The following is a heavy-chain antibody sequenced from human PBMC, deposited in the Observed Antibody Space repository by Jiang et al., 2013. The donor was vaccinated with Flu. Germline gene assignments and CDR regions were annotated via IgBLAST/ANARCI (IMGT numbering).Heavy chain of an antibody. CDR3: ARYYYARGADSNWLDP. CDR2: IHYSGST. CDR1: GGSISSDDSH. J-gene: IGHJ5*02. D-gene: IGHD3-22*01. Sequence: GSGLVKPSQTLSLTCTVSGGSISSDDSHWSWIRQPPGKGLEWIGYIHYSGSTFYNPSLKSRNCHISGHVQEPVLPEVELCDCRRHGRDFCARYYYARGADSNWLDP. V-gene: IGHV4-30-4*08.